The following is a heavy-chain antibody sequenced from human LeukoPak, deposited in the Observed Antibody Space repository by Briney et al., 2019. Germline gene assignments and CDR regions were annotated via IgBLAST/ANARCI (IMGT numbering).Heavy chain of an antibody. CDR3: ARVPRGSSPIDY. J-gene: IGHJ4*02. V-gene: IGHV4-34*01. CDR1: GGSFSGYY. D-gene: IGHD6-6*01. Sequence: SETLSLTCAVYGGSFSGYYWSWIRQPPGKGLEWIGEINHSGSTNYNPSLKSRVTISVDTSKNQFSLKLSSVTAADTAVYYCARVPRGSSPIDYWGQGTLVTVPS. CDR2: INHSGST.